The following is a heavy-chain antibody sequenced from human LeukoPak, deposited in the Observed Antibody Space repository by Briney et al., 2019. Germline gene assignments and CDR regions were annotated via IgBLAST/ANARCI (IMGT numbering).Heavy chain of an antibody. CDR3: AKDLSRYYYYGMDV. V-gene: IGHV3-30*18. J-gene: IGHJ6*02. CDR2: ISYDGSDK. D-gene: IGHD2/OR15-2a*01. Sequence: PGRSLRLSCAASGFTFSSYGMHWVRQAPGKGLEWVAVISYDGSDKYYADSVKGRFTISRDNSKNTLDLQMNSLRAEDTAVYYCAKDLSRYYYYGMDVWGQGTTVTVSS. CDR1: GFTFSSYG.